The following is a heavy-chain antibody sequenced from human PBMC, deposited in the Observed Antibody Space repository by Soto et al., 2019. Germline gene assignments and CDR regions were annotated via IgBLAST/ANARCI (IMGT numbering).Heavy chain of an antibody. CDR1: GYSFTSYW. CDR2: ICPGDSDT. V-gene: IGHV5-51*01. Sequence: LGESLKISCKGSGYSFTSYWIGWVRQMPGKGLEWMGIICPGDSDTRYSPSFQGQVTISADKSISTAYLQWSSLKASDTAMYYCARSTGTTYDAFDIWGQGTMVTVSS. D-gene: IGHD1-7*01. J-gene: IGHJ3*02. CDR3: ARSTGTTYDAFDI.